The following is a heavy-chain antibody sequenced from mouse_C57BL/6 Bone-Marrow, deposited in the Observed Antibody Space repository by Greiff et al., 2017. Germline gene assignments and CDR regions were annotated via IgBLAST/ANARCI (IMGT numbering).Heavy chain of an antibody. Sequence: VQLVESGAELARPGASVKLSCKASGYTFTSYGISWVKQRTGQGLEWIGEIYPRSGNTYYNEKFKGKATLTADKSSSTAYMELRSLTSEDSAVYFCARGGYSAWFAYWGQGTLVTVSA. V-gene: IGHV1-81*01. CDR3: ARGGYSAWFAY. CDR1: GYTFTSYG. CDR2: IYPRSGNT. J-gene: IGHJ3*01. D-gene: IGHD2-3*01.